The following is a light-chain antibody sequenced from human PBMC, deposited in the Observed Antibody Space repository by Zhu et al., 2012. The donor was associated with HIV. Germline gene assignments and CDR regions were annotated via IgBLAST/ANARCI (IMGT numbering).Light chain of an antibody. CDR1: QDIRNY. V-gene: IGKV1-27*01. Sequence: DIQLTQSPSSLSASVGDRVTITCRASQDIRNYLVWYQQKFGEGPKLLIHAASTLKSGVPSRFSGSGFGTDFTLTISSLQPEDVATYYCQKYDSAPLTFGQGTKVEVK. J-gene: IGKJ1*01. CDR3: QKYDSAPLT. CDR2: AAS.